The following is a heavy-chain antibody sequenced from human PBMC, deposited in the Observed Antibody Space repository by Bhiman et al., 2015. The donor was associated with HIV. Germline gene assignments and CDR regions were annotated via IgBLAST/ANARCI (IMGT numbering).Heavy chain of an antibody. CDR1: GFTFSSYA. D-gene: IGHD2-2*02. V-gene: IGHV3-30*04. J-gene: IGHJ4*02. CDR2: ISYDGSNK. Sequence: VLLVESGGGLVQSGRSLRLSCAASGFTFSSYAMHWVRQAPGKGLEWVAIISYDGSNKYYADSVQGRFTISRDNSKNTLYLQMNSLRTEDTAIYYCASDYCSSTSCYNTAFDYWGQGTLVTVSS. CDR3: ASDYCSSTSCYNTAFDY.